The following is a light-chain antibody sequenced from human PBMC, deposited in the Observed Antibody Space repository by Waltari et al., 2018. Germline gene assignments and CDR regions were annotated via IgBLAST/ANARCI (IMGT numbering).Light chain of an antibody. Sequence: DIQMTQSPSTLSASVGDRVTITCRASQSITNWLAWYQQKPVKAPKLLIYRASNLESGVPSRCSGSGCGTEFTLTSSSLQPDDFATYYGQQYDNYWTFGQGTKVEIK. J-gene: IGKJ1*01. CDR3: QQYDNYWT. V-gene: IGKV1-5*03. CDR1: QSITNW. CDR2: RAS.